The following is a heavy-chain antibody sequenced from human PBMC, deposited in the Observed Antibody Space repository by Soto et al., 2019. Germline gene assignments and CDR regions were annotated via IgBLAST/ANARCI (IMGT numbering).Heavy chain of an antibody. D-gene: IGHD3-22*01. J-gene: IGHJ4*02. CDR1: GGSFSGHY. V-gene: IGHV4-34*01. CDR2: INHSGST. CDR3: ARGISMIVEAQSDAPDKYYFDS. Sequence: QVQLQQWGAGMLKPSEPLFLTCAVYGGSFSGHYWSWIRQPPGKGLEWIGEINHSGSTNSNPSLKSRVTISVDTSKNQFSLKLSSVTAADTAVYYCARGISMIVEAQSDAPDKYYFDSWGQGTQVTVSS.